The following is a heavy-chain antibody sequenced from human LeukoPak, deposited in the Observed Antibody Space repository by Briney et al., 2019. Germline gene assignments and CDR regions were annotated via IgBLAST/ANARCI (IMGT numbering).Heavy chain of an antibody. CDR3: AKAGWGPTYHFDY. CDR2: ISGSGGIT. CDR1: GFTFSNYW. J-gene: IGHJ4*02. V-gene: IGHV3-23*01. Sequence: TGGSLRLSCAASGFTFSNYWLHWVRQAPGKGLEWVSAISGSGGITYYADSVKGRFTISRDNSKNTLYLQMNSLRAEDTAVFYCAKAGWGPTYHFDYWGQGTLVTVSS. D-gene: IGHD3-16*01.